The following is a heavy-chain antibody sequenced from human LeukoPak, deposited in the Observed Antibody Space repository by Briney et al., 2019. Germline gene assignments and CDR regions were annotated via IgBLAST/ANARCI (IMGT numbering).Heavy chain of an antibody. CDR2: ISYDGTNK. J-gene: IGHJ4*02. V-gene: IGHV3-30-3*01. Sequence: GGSLRLSCAASGFTFTNYALHWVRQAPAKGLEWVAVISYDGTNKYYADSVKGRFTISRDNSKNTLSLQMNSLRAEDTALYYCARGFVLGAAKNYFDYWGQGALVTVSS. CDR3: ARGFVLGAAKNYFDY. CDR1: GFTFTNYA. D-gene: IGHD2-21*02.